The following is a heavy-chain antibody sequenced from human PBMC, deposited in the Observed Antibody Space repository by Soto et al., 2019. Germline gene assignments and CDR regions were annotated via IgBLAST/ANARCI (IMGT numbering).Heavy chain of an antibody. J-gene: IGHJ4*02. Sequence: QVQLVQSGAEVKKPGASVKVSCKASGYTFTSYGISWVRQAPGQGLEWMGWISAYNGNTNYAQKPQGRVTMNTDSSPSTAYMELGGLGSDDRAVYYCAGEGPPAAYWGQGTLVTVSS. CDR2: ISAYNGNT. CDR1: GYTFTSYG. D-gene: IGHD6-25*01. V-gene: IGHV1-18*01. CDR3: AGEGPPAAY.